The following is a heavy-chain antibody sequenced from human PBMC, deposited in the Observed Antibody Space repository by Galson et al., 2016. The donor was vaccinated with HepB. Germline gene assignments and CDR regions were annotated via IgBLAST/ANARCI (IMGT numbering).Heavy chain of an antibody. Sequence: SVKVSCKASGYTFTTYGINWVRQAPGQGLEWMGWISAYNGNTNYAQKVQGRATMSTDTSTNTAYMELRSLRSDDTAVYYCASGIVGANADFDYWGQGTLVTVSS. V-gene: IGHV1-18*01. CDR2: ISAYNGNT. D-gene: IGHD1-26*01. CDR1: GYTFTTYG. CDR3: ASGIVGANADFDY. J-gene: IGHJ4*02.